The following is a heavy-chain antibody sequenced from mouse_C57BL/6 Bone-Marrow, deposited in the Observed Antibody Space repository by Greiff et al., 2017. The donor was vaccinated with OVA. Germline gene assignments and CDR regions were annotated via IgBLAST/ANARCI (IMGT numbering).Heavy chain of an antibody. CDR3: ARDTTYFDD. CDR2: IHPNSGST. D-gene: IGHD1-1*01. CDR1: GYTFTSYW. V-gene: IGHV1-64*01. J-gene: IGHJ2*01. Sequence: QVQLQQPGAELVKPGASVKLSCKASGYTFTSYWMHWVKQRPGQGLEWIGMIHPNSGSTNYNAKFKSKATLTVDKSSSTAYMQLSSLTSEDSAVYYGARDTTYFDDWGQGTTLTVSS.